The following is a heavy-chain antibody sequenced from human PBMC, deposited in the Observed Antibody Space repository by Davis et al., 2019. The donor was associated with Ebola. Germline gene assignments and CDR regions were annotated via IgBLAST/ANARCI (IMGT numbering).Heavy chain of an antibody. D-gene: IGHD6-13*01. CDR2: ITSTSSHK. V-gene: IGHV3-11*06. Sequence: GGSLRLSCAASGFTLSDAYMSWIRQAPGKGLEWVSYITSTSSHKDYADSVQGRFTISRDNAKNSLYLQMDSLRVKDTAVYYCARGVSNNWYSPVHYWGQGTLVTVSS. CDR3: ARGVSNNWYSPVHY. J-gene: IGHJ4*02. CDR1: GFTLSDAY.